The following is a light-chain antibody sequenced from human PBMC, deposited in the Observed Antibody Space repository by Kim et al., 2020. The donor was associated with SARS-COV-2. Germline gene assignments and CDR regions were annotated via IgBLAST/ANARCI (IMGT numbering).Light chain of an antibody. CDR2: AAS. CDR1: QGISHY. CDR3: QKYNSVPRT. V-gene: IGKV1-27*01. J-gene: IGKJ1*01. Sequence: DIQMTQSPSSLSASVGDRVTITCRASQGISHYLAWYQLKPGKVPKLLISAASGLQSGVPSRFSGSGSGTDFTLTIDNLHPEDVATYYCQKYNSVPRTFGQGTKVEIK.